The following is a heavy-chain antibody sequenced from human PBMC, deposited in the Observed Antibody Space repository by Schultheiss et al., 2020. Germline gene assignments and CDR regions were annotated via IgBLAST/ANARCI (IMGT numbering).Heavy chain of an antibody. CDR3: ARDGQKSGWYQPGGY. J-gene: IGHJ4*02. D-gene: IGHD6-19*01. CDR2: ISKDGGDK. CDR1: GFTFSSYA. V-gene: IGHV3-30-3*01. Sequence: GESLKISCASSGFTFSSYAMHWVRQAPGKGLEWVAVISKDGGDKYYADSVKGRFTISRDNSKNTLYLQMISLRPEDAAVYYCARDGQKSGWYQPGGYWGQGTLVTVSS.